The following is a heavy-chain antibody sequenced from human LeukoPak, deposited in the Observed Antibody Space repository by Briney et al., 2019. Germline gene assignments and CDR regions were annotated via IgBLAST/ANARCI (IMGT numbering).Heavy chain of an antibody. Sequence: GASVKVSCKASGGTFSSYAISWVRQAPGQGLEWMGWISAYNGNTNYAQKLQGRVTMTTDTSTSTAYMELRSLRSDDTAVYYCARDLQSLVYYDSSGYRHWGQGTLVTVSS. V-gene: IGHV1-18*01. CDR2: ISAYNGNT. D-gene: IGHD3-22*01. J-gene: IGHJ1*01. CDR3: ARDLQSLVYYDSSGYRH. CDR1: GGTFSSYA.